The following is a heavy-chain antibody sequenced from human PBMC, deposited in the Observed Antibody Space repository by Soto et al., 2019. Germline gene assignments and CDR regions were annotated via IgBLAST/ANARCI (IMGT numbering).Heavy chain of an antibody. D-gene: IGHD5-18*01. CDR2: INAGNGNT. Sequence: QVQLVQSGAEVTQPGASVQVSCKASGYTFTRYAMHLVRQAPGQRLAWMGWINAGNGNTKYAQKFQGRVTITRDTSASTAYRELSSLRSEDTAVYYCARDPGYSYGYGWGQGTLGTVSS. CDR3: ARDPGYSYGYG. J-gene: IGHJ4*02. V-gene: IGHV1-3*01. CDR1: GYTFTRYA.